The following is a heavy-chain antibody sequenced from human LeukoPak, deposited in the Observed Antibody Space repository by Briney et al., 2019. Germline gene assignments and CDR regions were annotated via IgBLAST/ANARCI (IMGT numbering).Heavy chain of an antibody. CDR1: GFTFSNYA. CDR2: IDSGGGT. CDR3: AKGPQGD. Sequence: GGSLSLSCAASGFTFSNYAMNWVRQAPGKGLEWVSAIDSGGGTYYADSVEGRFTISRDNSKNTLYLQLNSLRAEDTAVYYCAKGPQGDWGQGALVTVSS. V-gene: IGHV3-23*01. J-gene: IGHJ4*02. D-gene: IGHD3-16*01.